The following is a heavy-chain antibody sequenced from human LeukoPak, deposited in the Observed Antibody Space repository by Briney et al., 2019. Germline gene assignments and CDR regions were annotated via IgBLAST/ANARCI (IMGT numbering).Heavy chain of an antibody. J-gene: IGHJ6*03. CDR3: ARGYSSSWHHYYYYMDV. D-gene: IGHD6-13*01. CDR2: IHSDGTTT. CDR1: GFTFSSTW. Sequence: GGSLRLSCAASGFTFSSTWMHWVRQAPGKGPMWVSRIHSDGTTTIYADSVKGRFTISRDNGKNTLYLQMNGLRAEDTAVYYCARGYSSSWHHYYYYMDVRGKGTTVTVSS. V-gene: IGHV3-74*01.